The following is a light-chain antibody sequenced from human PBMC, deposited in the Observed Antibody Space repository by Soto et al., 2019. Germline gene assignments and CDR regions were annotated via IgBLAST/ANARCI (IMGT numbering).Light chain of an antibody. CDR3: QQYKHWPPT. CDR2: GGI. Sequence: EIVMTQSPATLSVSPGERATLSCRASQSLSGNLAWYQQKPGQAPSLLIYGGITRATGIPARFSGSGSGTEFTLIISSLQSEDFAVYYCQQYKHWPPTFGQGSKLEIK. CDR1: QSLSGN. J-gene: IGKJ2*01. V-gene: IGKV3-15*01.